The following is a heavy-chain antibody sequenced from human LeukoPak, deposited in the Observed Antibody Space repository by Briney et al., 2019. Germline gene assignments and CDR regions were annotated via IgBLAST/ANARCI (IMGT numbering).Heavy chain of an antibody. D-gene: IGHD2-2*01. CDR3: ARQLGYCSSTSCYELDY. CDR2: IYYSGST. V-gene: IGHV4-39*01. CDR1: GGSISSSSYS. Sequence: PSETLSLTCTVSGGSISSSSYSWGWIRQPPGKGLEWIGSIYYSGSTYYNPSLKSRVTISVDTSKNQFSLKLSSVTAADTAVYYCARQLGYCSSTSCYELDYWGQGTLVTVSS. J-gene: IGHJ4*02.